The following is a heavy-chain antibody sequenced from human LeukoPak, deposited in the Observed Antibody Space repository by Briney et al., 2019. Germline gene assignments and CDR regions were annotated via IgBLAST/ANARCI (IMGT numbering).Heavy chain of an antibody. J-gene: IGHJ4*02. D-gene: IGHD3-22*01. Sequence: SETLSLTCTVSGGSISSSSSFWGWFRQPPGKGLEWIGSIYYSGSTYYNPSLKSRVTISVDTSKNQFSLKLSSVTAADTAVYYCARGRGSYYDSSGRFDYWGQGTLSPSPQ. V-gene: IGHV4-39*01. CDR3: ARGRGSYYDSSGRFDY. CDR2: IYYSGST. CDR1: GGSISSSSSF.